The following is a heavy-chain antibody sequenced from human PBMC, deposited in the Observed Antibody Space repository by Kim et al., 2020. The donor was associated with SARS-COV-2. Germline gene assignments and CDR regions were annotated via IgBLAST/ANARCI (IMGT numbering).Heavy chain of an antibody. CDR3: ARELRQQLVEFYYYYYGMDV. D-gene: IGHD6-13*01. CDR2: INPSGGST. J-gene: IGHJ6*02. V-gene: IGHV1-46*01. Sequence: ASVKVSCKASGYTFTSYYMHWVRQAPGQGLEWMGIINPSGGSTSYAQKFQGRVTMTRDTSTSTVYMELSSLRSEDTAVYYCARELRQQLVEFYYYYYGMDVWGQGTTVTVSS. CDR1: GYTFTSYY.